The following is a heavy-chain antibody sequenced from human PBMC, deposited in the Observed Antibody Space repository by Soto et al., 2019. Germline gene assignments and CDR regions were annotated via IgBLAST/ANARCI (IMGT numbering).Heavy chain of an antibody. CDR2: ISAYNGKT. D-gene: IGHD6-13*01. J-gene: IGHJ4*02. V-gene: IGHV1-18*01. CDR3: AREVAAGTLDY. Sequence: QVQLVQSGAEVKPGASLKVSCKASCYTFTSYGISWVRQAPGQGLEWMVWISAYNGKTNYAQKLQGRVTMTTDTSTSTAYMELRSLRSDDTAVYYCAREVAAGTLDYWGQGTLVTVSS. CDR1: CYTFTSYG.